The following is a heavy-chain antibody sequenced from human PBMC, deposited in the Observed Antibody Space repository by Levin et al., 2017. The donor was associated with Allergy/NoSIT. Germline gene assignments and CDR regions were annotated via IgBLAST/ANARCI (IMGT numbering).Heavy chain of an antibody. CDR1: GFRFSDHY. V-gene: IGHV3-11*03. CDR3: ARTVGSGACSGGSCSNWFDP. CDR2: INRRGDDA. Sequence: GESLKISCAASGFRFSDHYMTWIRQAPGKGLEWVSHINRRGDDANYADSVKGRFTVSRDNAKNSLSLQMNSLRVEDTAVYYCARTVGSGACSGGSCSNWFDPWGQGTLVTVSS. D-gene: IGHD2-15*01. J-gene: IGHJ5*02.